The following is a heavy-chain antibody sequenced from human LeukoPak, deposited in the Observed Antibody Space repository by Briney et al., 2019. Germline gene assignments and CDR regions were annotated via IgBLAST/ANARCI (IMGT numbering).Heavy chain of an antibody. Sequence: GGSLRLSCAASGFTFSSYWVHWVRQAPGEGLVWVSRINSDGSSTNYADSVKGRFTISRDNAKSTLYLQMNSLRAEDTAVYYCARDDGLTFDYWGQGTLVTVSS. J-gene: IGHJ4*02. CDR3: ARDDGLTFDY. CDR1: GFTFSSYW. CDR2: INSDGSST. D-gene: IGHD3/OR15-3a*01. V-gene: IGHV3-74*01.